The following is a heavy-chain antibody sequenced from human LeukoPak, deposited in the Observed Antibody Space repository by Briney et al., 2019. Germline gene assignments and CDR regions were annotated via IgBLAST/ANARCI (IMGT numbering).Heavy chain of an antibody. Sequence: GGSLRLSCAASGFTFSSYEMNWVRQAPGKGLEYVSAISSNGGSTYYANSVKGRFTISRDNSKNTLYLQMGSLRAEDMAVYYCARGQWLVFDAFDIWGQGTMVTVSS. CDR2: ISSNGGST. CDR3: ARGQWLVFDAFDI. D-gene: IGHD6-19*01. V-gene: IGHV3-64*01. J-gene: IGHJ3*02. CDR1: GFTFSSYE.